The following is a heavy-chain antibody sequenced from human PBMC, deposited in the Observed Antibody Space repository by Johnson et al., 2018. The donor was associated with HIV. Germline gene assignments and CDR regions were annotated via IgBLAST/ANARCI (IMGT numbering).Heavy chain of an antibody. CDR2: IKQDGSEK. V-gene: IGHV3-7*05. J-gene: IGHJ3*02. Sequence: VQLVESGGGLVQPGGSLRLSCAASGFTFSSYWMSWVRQAPGKGLEWVANIKQDGSEKYYVDSVKGRFTISRDSAKNSLYLQMNSLRAEDTAVYYCARPTIAARPYAFDIWGQGTMVTVSS. CDR3: ARPTIAARPYAFDI. CDR1: GFTFSSYW. D-gene: IGHD6-6*01.